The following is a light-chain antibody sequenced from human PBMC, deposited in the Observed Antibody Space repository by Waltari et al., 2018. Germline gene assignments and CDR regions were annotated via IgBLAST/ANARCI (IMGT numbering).Light chain of an antibody. Sequence: IVLTQSPGHLSLTPGERAALSCSASQSVSSSYLAWYQQKPGQAPRLLIYGASNRATGIPDRFSGSGSGTDFTLTISRLEPEDFAVYFCQQYSSAPNTFGQGTKLEIK. CDR1: QSVSSSY. CDR2: GAS. J-gene: IGKJ2*01. CDR3: QQYSSAPNT. V-gene: IGKV3-20*01.